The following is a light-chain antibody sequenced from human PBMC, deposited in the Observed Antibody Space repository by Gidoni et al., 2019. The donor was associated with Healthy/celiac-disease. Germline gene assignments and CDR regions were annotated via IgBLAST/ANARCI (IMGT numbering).Light chain of an antibody. Sequence: EFVLTQSPGTLSLSPGERATLSCRASQSVSSSYLAWYQQKPGQAPRLLIYGASSRATGIPDRFSGSGSGTDFTITISRLEPEDFAVYYCQQYGSSPPWTFGQGTKVEIK. V-gene: IGKV3-20*01. CDR2: GAS. CDR1: QSVSSSY. CDR3: QQYGSSPPWT. J-gene: IGKJ1*01.